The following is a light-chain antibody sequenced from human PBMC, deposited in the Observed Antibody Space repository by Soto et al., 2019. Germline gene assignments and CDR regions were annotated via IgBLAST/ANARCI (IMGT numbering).Light chain of an antibody. CDR2: GNS. CDR3: QSYDSSLSGVV. Sequence: QSVLTQPPSVSGAPGQRVTISCTGSSSNIGAGYDVHWYQQLPGTAPKLLSEGNSNRPLGVPDRFSGSKSGTSASLAITGLQAEDEADYYCQSYDSSLSGVVFGGGTKLTVL. J-gene: IGLJ2*01. V-gene: IGLV1-40*01. CDR1: SSNIGAGYD.